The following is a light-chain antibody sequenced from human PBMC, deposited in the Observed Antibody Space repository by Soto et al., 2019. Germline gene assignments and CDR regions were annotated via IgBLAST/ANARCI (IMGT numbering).Light chain of an antibody. CDR3: QQANSFPLT. CDR1: QGISSW. V-gene: IGKV1-12*01. J-gene: IGKJ5*01. Sequence: DIHRAHSPSSRSGSVVERVTITCRASQGISSWLAWYQQKPGKAPKLLIYSASSLHSGVPSRFSGSRSGTDFTLTISSLQPQDFATYYCQQANSFPLTFGQGTRLEI. CDR2: SAS.